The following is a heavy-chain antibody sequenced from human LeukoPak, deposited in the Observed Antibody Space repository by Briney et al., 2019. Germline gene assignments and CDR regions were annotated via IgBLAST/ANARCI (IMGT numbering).Heavy chain of an antibody. J-gene: IGHJ3*02. D-gene: IGHD5-12*01. CDR1: GFTFSNYW. CDR3: VRDRIANSGYDSEGKEAFDI. V-gene: IGHV3-7*04. Sequence: GGSLRLSCAASGFTFSNYWMSWVRQAPGKGLEWVANVAQDGSEKYYVDSGKGEFSISRDNAKNSVYLQINNLRDEDTAVYYCVRDRIANSGYDSEGKEAFDIWGQGTLVTVSS. CDR2: VAQDGSEK.